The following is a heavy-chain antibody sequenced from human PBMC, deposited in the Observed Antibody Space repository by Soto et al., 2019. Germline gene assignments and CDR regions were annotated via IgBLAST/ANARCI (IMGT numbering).Heavy chain of an antibody. V-gene: IGHV3-30-3*01. CDR3: ARDGYNRRQDYGMDV. D-gene: IGHD5-12*01. Sequence: QVQLVESGGGVVQPGRSLRLSCAASGFTFSTYAMHWVRQAPGKGLEWVAVISYDGSNKYYADFVKGRFTISRDNSKNTLYLQMNGLRAEDTAVYYCARDGYNRRQDYGMDVWGQGTTVTVSS. J-gene: IGHJ6*02. CDR2: ISYDGSNK. CDR1: GFTFSTYA.